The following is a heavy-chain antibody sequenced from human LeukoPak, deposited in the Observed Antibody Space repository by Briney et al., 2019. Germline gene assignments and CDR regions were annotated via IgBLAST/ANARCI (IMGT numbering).Heavy chain of an antibody. Sequence: GGSLRLSCGASGFTFDDYALHWGRQAPGEGLEGVSLITWDGGGTYYSASVKGRFTISRDNSKNSLYLHMNSLRPEDTALYFCARGGYRSSQTKFDYWGQGTLVTVSS. CDR3: ARGGYRSSQTKFDY. CDR1: GFTFDDYA. CDR2: ITWDGGGT. D-gene: IGHD6-13*01. V-gene: IGHV3-43D*03. J-gene: IGHJ4*02.